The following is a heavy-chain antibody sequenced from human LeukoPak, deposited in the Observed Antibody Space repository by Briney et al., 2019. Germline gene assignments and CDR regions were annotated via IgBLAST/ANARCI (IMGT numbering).Heavy chain of an antibody. J-gene: IGHJ5*02. D-gene: IGHD6-13*01. Sequence: GGSLRLSCAASGFTFSSYAMSWVRQAPGKGLEWVSATSGSGGSTYYADSVKGRFTISRDNSKNTLYLQMNSLRAEDTAVYYCAKKWIIAAAGFVLDPWGQGTLVTVSS. CDR3: AKKWIIAAAGFVLDP. CDR1: GFTFSSYA. CDR2: TSGSGGST. V-gene: IGHV3-23*01.